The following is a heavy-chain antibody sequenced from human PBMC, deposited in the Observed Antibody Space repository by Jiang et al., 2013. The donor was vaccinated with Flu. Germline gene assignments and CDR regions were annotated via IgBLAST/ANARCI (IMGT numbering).Heavy chain of an antibody. CDR3: AKLAAIVVVTKTDY. J-gene: IGHJ4*02. CDR1: GFTFSSYA. V-gene: IGHV3-23*01. D-gene: IGHD3-22*01. CDR2: ISGSGGST. Sequence: AASGFTFSSYAMSWVRQAPGKGLEWVSAISGSGGSTYYADSVKGRFTISRDNSKNTLYLQMNSLRAEDTAVYYCAKLAAIVVVTKTDYWGQGTLVTVSS.